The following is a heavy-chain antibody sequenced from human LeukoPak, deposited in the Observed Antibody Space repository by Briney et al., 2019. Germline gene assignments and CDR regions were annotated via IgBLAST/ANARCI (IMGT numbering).Heavy chain of an antibody. CDR2: ISSSSNTV. Sequence: GGSLRLSCAASGFTFSDYYMTWVRQAPGKGLEWVSYISSSSNTVYCADSVKGRLTVSRDNANNSLYVQMTNLRAEDTAVYYCARRAMGATSFDYWGQGTLVTVSS. D-gene: IGHD1-26*01. J-gene: IGHJ4*02. CDR1: GFTFSDYY. V-gene: IGHV3-11*04. CDR3: ARRAMGATSFDY.